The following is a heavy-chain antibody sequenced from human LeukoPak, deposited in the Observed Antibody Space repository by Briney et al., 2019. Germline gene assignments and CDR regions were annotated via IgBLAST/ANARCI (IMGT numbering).Heavy chain of an antibody. V-gene: IGHV3-48*02. CDR3: ASSGSYRFDY. D-gene: IGHD1-26*01. CDR1: GFTFSSYS. CDR2: ITASGTAM. J-gene: IGHJ4*02. Sequence: GGSLRLSCAASGFTFSSYSMNWVRQAPGKGLEWVSHITASGTAMFYADSVKGRFAISRDNAKNSLYLQMNSLRDEDTAVYYCASSGSYRFDYWGQGTLVTVSS.